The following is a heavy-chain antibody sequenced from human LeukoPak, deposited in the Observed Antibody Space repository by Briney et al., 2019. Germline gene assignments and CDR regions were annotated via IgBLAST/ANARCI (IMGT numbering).Heavy chain of an antibody. D-gene: IGHD5-18*01. V-gene: IGHV4-31*03. J-gene: IGHJ4*02. CDR2: IYYSGST. CDR1: GGSISSGVYY. CDR3: PRSDRGYSYGSDY. Sequence: TLSLTCTVSGGSISSGVYYWSWIRQHPGKGLEWIGYIYYSGSTYYNPSLQSRITISVYTSKNDFSLNLPSVSAADTAVYYCPRSDRGYSYGSDYWRPATLVTVPS.